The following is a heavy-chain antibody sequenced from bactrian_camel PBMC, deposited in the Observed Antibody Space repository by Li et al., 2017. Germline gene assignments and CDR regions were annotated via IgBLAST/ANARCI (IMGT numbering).Heavy chain of an antibody. CDR3: AARKMYGGSQPYDY. CDR2: VNSGGGST. CDR1: GFTFNTA. J-gene: IGHJ4*01. Sequence: VQLVESGGGLVQPGKSLRLSCAGSGFTFNTAMNWVRQAPGKGFEWVSAVNSGGGSTYYTDSVTGRFTISRDDARNVVYLQLNSLKSEDAAMYYCAARKMYGGSQPYDYWGQGTQVTVS. D-gene: IGHD6*01. V-gene: IGHV3S40*01.